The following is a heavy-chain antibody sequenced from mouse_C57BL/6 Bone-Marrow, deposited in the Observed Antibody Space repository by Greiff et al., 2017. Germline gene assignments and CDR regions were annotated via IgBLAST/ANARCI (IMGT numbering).Heavy chain of an antibody. J-gene: IGHJ2*01. Sequence: EVQGVESGGGLVKPGGSLKLSCAASGFTFSDYGMHWVRQAPEKGLEWVAYISSGSSTIYYADTVKGRFPISRDNAKNTLFLQMTSLRSEYTDMYYCARDYYGSSAYFDYWGQGTTLTVSS. CDR2: ISSGSSTI. D-gene: IGHD1-1*01. CDR1: GFTFSDYG. V-gene: IGHV5-17*01. CDR3: ARDYYGSSAYFDY.